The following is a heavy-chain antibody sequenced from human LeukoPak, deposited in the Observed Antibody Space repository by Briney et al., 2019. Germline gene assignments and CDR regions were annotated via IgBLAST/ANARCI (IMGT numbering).Heavy chain of an antibody. Sequence: SETLSLTCTVSGGSNSSSSYYWGWIRQPPGKRLEWIGSIYYSGSTYYNPSLKSRVTISVDTSKNQFSLKLSSVTAADTAVYYCARVVGATTLFDYWGQGTLVTVSS. CDR3: ARVVGATTLFDY. CDR1: GGSNSSSSYY. V-gene: IGHV4-39*07. CDR2: IYYSGST. J-gene: IGHJ4*02. D-gene: IGHD1-26*01.